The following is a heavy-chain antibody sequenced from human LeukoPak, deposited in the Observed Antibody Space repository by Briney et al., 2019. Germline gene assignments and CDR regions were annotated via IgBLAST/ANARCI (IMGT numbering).Heavy chain of an antibody. CDR3: ARDSLTLIVGRQRRGLDY. D-gene: IGHD3-22*01. CDR2: ISSSSSYI. CDR1: GFTFSSYS. J-gene: IGHJ4*02. Sequence: GGSLRLSCAASGFTFSSYSMNWVRQAPGKGLEWVSSISSSSSYIYYADSVKGRFTISRDNAKNSLFLQMNSLRAEDTAIYYCARDSLTLIVGRQRRGLDYWGQGTLVTVSS. V-gene: IGHV3-21*01.